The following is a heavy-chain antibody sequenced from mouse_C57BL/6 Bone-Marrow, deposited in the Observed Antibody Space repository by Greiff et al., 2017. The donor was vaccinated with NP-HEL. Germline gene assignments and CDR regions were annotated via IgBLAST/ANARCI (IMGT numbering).Heavy chain of an antibody. J-gene: IGHJ2*01. CDR3: ARQLRLYFDY. V-gene: IGHV1-82*01. CDR1: GYAFSSSW. Sequence: VQLQQPGPELVKPGASVKISCKASGYAFSSSWMNWVKQRPGKGLEWIGRIYPGDGDTNYNGKFKGKATLTADKSSSTAYMQLSSLTSEDSAVYFCARQLRLYFDYWGQGTTLTVSS. CDR2: IYPGDGDT. D-gene: IGHD3-2*02.